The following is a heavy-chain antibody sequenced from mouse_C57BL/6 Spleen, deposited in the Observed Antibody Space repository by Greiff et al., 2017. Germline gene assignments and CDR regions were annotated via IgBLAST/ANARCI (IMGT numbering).Heavy chain of an antibody. Sequence: EVNVVESGGDLVKPGGSLKLSCAASGFTFSSYGMSWVRQTPDKRLEWVATISSGGSYTYYPDSVKGRFTITRDNAKNTLYLQMSRLKAEDTAMYYCARHRNGYDCYFDYWGQGTTLTVSS. CDR2: ISSGGSYT. J-gene: IGHJ2*01. CDR3: ARHRNGYDCYFDY. CDR1: GFTFSSYG. V-gene: IGHV5-6*01. D-gene: IGHD2-2*01.